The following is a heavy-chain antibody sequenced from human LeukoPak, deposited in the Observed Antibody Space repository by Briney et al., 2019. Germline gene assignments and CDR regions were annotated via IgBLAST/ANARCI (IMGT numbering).Heavy chain of an antibody. CDR2: ISSSSSTI. J-gene: IGHJ6*03. V-gene: IGHV3-48*01. CDR1: GFTFSSYS. CDR3: ARELNYMDV. Sequence: GGSLRPSCAASGFTFSSYSMNWVRQAPGKGLEWVSYISSSSSTIYYADSVKGRFTISRDNAKNSLYLQMNSLRAEDTAVYYCARELNYMDVWGKGTTVTVSS.